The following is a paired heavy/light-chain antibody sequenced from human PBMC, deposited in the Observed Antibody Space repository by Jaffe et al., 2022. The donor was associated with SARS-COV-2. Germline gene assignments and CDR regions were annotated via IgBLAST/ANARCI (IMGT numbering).Light chain of an antibody. Sequence: QSALTQPRSVSGSPGQSVTISCTGTSSDVGGYNYVSWYQQHPGKAPKLTISDVSRRPSGVPDRFSGSKSGNTASLTISGLQAEDEADYYCCSYAGSYFWVFGGGTKLTVL. CDR2: DVS. V-gene: IGLV2-11*01. CDR3: CSYAGSYFWV. J-gene: IGLJ3*02. CDR1: SSDVGGYNY.
Heavy chain of an antibody. V-gene: IGHV6-1*01. CDR2: TYFRSTWYN. CDR3: ARGIGWPDFDY. Sequence: QVQLQQSGPGLVKPSQTLSLTCAISGDSVSRTNIAWNWIRQSPSRGLEWLGRTYFRSTWYNDYALSVKSRITINPDTPKNQFSLRLDSVTPEDTAVYYCARGIGWPDFDYWGQGILVTVSS. CDR1: GDSVSRTNIA. D-gene: IGHD6-19*01. J-gene: IGHJ4*02.